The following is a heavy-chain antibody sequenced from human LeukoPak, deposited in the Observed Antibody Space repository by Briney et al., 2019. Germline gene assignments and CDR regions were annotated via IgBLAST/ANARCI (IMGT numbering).Heavy chain of an antibody. CDR2: IYYSGST. CDR3: ARDSVLRYFDWLGTGRQRPNWFDP. J-gene: IGHJ5*02. CDR1: GGSISSYY. V-gene: IGHV4-59*12. Sequence: SETLSLTCTVSGGSISSYYWSWIRQPPGKGLEWIGYIYYSGSTYYNPSLKSRVTISLDTSKNQFSLKLSSVTAADTAVYYCARDSVLRYFDWLGTGRQRPNWFDPWGQGTLVTVSS. D-gene: IGHD3-9*01.